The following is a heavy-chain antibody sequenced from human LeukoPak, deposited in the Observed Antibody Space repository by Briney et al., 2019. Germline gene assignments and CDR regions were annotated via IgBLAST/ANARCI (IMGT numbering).Heavy chain of an antibody. V-gene: IGHV4-61*02. CDR3: ARVSRSYGYYFDY. J-gene: IGHJ4*02. Sequence: SETLSLTCTVSGGSISSGSYYWSWIRQPAGKGLEWIGRIYTSGSTNYNPSLKSRVTISVDTSKNQFSLKLSSVTAADTAVYYCARVSRSYGYYFDYWGQGTLVTVSS. CDR2: IYTSGST. D-gene: IGHD1-26*01. CDR1: GGSISSGSYY.